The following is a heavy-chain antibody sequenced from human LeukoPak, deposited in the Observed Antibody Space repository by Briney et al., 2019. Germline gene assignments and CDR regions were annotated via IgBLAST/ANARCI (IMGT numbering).Heavy chain of an antibody. CDR1: GFTFSSYW. CDR2: IKQDGSEK. V-gene: IGHV3-7*01. J-gene: IGHJ4*02. CDR3: ARETRNDYDFWSGYYTGIRFDY. Sequence: QPGGSLRLSCAASGFTFSSYWMSWVRQAPGKGREGVANIKQDGSEKYYVVSVKGRFTISRDNAKNSLYLHMNSLRAEDTAVYYCARETRNDYDFWSGYYTGIRFDYWGQGTLVTVSS. D-gene: IGHD3-3*01.